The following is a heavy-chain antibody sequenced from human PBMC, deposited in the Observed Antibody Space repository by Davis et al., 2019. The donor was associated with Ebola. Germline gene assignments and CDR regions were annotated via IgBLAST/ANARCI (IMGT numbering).Heavy chain of an antibody. J-gene: IGHJ5*02. V-gene: IGHV1-46*01. D-gene: IGHD3-3*01. CDR3: ARSTIFGVVPNH. CDR2: INPSGGST. Sequence: ASVKVSCKASGYTFTSYGISWVRQATGQGLEWMGIINPSGGSTSYAQKFQGRVTMTRDTSTSTVYMELSSLRSEDTAVYYCARSTIFGVVPNHWGQGTLVTVSS. CDR1: GYTFTSYG.